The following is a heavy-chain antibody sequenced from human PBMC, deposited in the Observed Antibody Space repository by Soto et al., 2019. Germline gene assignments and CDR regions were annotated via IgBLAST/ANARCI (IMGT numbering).Heavy chain of an antibody. CDR1: GYTFTGYY. Sequence: ASVKVSCKASGYTFTGYYMHWVRQAPGQGLEWMGWINPNSGGTNYAQKFQGRVTMTRDTSISTAYMEPSRLRSDDTAVYYCARERAVAGTGSWFDPWGQGTLVTVSS. CDR2: INPNSGGT. CDR3: ARERAVAGTGSWFDP. D-gene: IGHD6-19*01. V-gene: IGHV1-2*02. J-gene: IGHJ5*02.